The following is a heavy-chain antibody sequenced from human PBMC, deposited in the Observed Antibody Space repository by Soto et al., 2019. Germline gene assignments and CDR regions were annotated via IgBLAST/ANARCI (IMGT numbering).Heavy chain of an antibody. CDR1: GGSFSGYY. J-gene: IGHJ5*02. D-gene: IGHD3-10*01. CDR2: INHSGST. CDR3: GRGATLIVLLWFGELDWFDP. Sequence: PSETLSLTCAVYGGSFSGYYWSWIRQPPGKGLEWIGEINHSGSTNYNPSLKSRVTISVDTSKNQFSLKLSSVTAADTAVYYCGRGATLIVLLWFGELDWFDPWGQGTLVTVSS. V-gene: IGHV4-34*01.